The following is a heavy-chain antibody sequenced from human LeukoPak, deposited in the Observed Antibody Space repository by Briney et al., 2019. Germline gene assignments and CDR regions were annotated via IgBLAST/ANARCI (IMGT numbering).Heavy chain of an antibody. V-gene: IGHV4-4*07. CDR3: ASGSSGYDP. D-gene: IGHD5-12*01. CDR1: GGSISNYY. J-gene: IGHJ5*02. CDR2: IYSSGTT. Sequence: SETLSLTCTVPGGSISNYYWRSIRQPAGKGLEWIGRIYSSGTTIYNPSLKSRVTMSVDTSKNQFSLKLSSATAADTAVYFCASGSSGYDPWGQGTLVTVSS.